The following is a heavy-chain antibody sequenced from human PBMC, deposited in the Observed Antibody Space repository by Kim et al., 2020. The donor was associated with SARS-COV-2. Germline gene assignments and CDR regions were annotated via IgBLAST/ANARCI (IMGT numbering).Heavy chain of an antibody. J-gene: IGHJ5*02. Sequence: SETLSLTCTVSGGSISSSTYYWGWIRQPPGMGLEWIANIYYSGSTSYNPSLKSRVTISVDTSKNQFSLRLSSVTAADTAVYYCARSPRTSWNNWFDPWGQGTPVTVSS. CDR2: IYYSGST. CDR1: GGSISSSTYY. V-gene: IGHV4-39*01. D-gene: IGHD6-13*01. CDR3: ARSPRTSWNNWFDP.